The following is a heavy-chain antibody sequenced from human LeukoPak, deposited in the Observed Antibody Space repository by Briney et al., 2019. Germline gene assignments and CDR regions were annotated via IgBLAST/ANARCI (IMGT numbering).Heavy chain of an antibody. CDR2: INHSGST. D-gene: IGHD3-22*01. Sequence: SETLSLTCAVYGGSFSGYYWSWIRQPPGKGLEWIGEINHSGSTNYNPSLKSRVTISVDTSKNQFSLTLSSVTAADTAVYYCARGNHQGTRYYDSSGLPHWGQGTLVTASS. CDR3: ARGNHQGTRYYDSSGLPH. V-gene: IGHV4-34*01. CDR1: GGSFSGYY. J-gene: IGHJ4*02.